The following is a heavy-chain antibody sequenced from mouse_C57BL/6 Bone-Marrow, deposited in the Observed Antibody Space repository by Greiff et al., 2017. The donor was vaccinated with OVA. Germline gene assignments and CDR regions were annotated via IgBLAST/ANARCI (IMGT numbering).Heavy chain of an antibody. CDR2: ISDGGSYT. V-gene: IGHV5-4*01. CDR3: ARDRGYWYFDV. J-gene: IGHJ1*03. CDR1: GFTFSSYA. Sequence: EVMLVESGGGLVKPGGSLKLSCAASGFTFSSYAMSWVRQTPEKRLEWVATISDGGSYTYYPANVKGRFTISRDNAKNNLYLQMSHLKSEDTAMYYCARDRGYWYFDVWGTGTTVTVSS.